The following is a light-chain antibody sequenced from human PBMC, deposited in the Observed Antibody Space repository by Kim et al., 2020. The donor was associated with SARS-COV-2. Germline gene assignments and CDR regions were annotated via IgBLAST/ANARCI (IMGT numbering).Light chain of an antibody. CDR1: RSVSST. CDR3: HQRSSWPRT. CDR2: DAS. Sequence: LSPRESATLSCRACRSVSSTLASFQQQPGQSPTLLIYDASKRATAIPDTFSGSGSGTDFTLTISSLEPEDFAVYYCHQRSSWPRTFGQGTKVDIK. J-gene: IGKJ1*01. V-gene: IGKV3-11*01.